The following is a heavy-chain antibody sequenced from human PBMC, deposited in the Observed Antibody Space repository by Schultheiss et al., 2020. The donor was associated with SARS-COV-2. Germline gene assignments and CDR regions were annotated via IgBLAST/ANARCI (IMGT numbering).Heavy chain of an antibody. Sequence: GGSLRLSCVTSGFSFSGSGIYWVRQASGKGLEWVGRIRSKARNYATTYAASVKGRFIISRDESRNTSYLQMNSLRAEDTAVYYCAKGASGYYYDSSGYSRSLDVWGQGTTVTVSS. CDR3: AKGASGYYYDSSGYSRSLDV. CDR1: GFSFSGSG. CDR2: IRSKARNYAT. V-gene: IGHV3-73*01. J-gene: IGHJ6*02. D-gene: IGHD3-22*01.